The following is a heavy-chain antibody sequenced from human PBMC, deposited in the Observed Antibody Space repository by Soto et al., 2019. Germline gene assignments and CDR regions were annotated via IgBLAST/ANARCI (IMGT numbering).Heavy chain of an antibody. D-gene: IGHD4-17*01. CDR1: GGSISSYY. CDR3: ARHRVGDYGDYVFLNYFDY. CDR2: IYYSGST. Sequence: SETLSLTCTVSGGSISSYYWSWIRQPPGKGLEWIGYIYYSGSTNYNPSLKSRVTISVDTSKNQFSLKLSSVTAADTAVYYCARHRVGDYGDYVFLNYFDYWGQGTLVTVSS. V-gene: IGHV4-59*08. J-gene: IGHJ4*02.